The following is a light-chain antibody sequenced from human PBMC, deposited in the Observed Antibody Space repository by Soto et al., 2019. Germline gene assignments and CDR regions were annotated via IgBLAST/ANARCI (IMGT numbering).Light chain of an antibody. V-gene: IGLV2-14*01. CDR2: EVS. Sequence: QSVLTQPASVSGSPGQSITISCTGTNNDVGGYNYVCWYQHHPDKAPKHSIYEVSNRPSGVSSRFSGSKSGNTASLTISGLQADDEADYYCSSYSSSSPCVFGTGTKVTVL. CDR3: SSYSSSSPCV. J-gene: IGLJ1*01. CDR1: NNDVGGYNY.